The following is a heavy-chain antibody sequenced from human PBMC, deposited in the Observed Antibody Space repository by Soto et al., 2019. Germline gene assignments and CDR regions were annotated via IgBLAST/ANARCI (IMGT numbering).Heavy chain of an antibody. V-gene: IGHV4-4*02. CDR2: IYPSGST. D-gene: IGHD3-22*01. CDR1: GGSISSSNW. CDR3: ARKDYYESSGYHHFDY. J-gene: IGHJ4*02. Sequence: SETLSLTCAVSGGSISSSNWWSWVRQPPGKGLEWIGEIYPSGSTNYNPSLKSRVTISVDKSKNQFSLKLNSVTAADTAVYYCARKDYYESSGYHHFDYWGQGTLVTVSS.